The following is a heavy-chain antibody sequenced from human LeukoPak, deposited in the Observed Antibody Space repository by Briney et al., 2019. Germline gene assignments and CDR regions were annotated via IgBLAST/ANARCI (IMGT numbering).Heavy chain of an antibody. CDR3: AGDRGYSYGLYYFDY. V-gene: IGHV3-21*01. J-gene: IGHJ4*02. CDR2: ISSSSSYI. Sequence: KTGGSLRLSCAASGFTFSSYSMNWFRQAPGKGLEWVSSISSSSSYIYYADSVKGRFTISRDNAKNSLYLQMNSLRAEDTAVYYCAGDRGYSYGLYYFDYWGQGTLVTVSS. D-gene: IGHD5-18*01. CDR1: GFTFSSYS.